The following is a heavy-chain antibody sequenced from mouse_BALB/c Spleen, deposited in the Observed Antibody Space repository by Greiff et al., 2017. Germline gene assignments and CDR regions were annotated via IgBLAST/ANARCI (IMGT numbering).Heavy chain of an antibody. CDR1: GYSFTGYY. CDR2: INPYNGAT. D-gene: IGHD2-14*01. J-gene: IGHJ1*01. CDR3: VRYGDWYFDV. V-gene: IGHV1-31*01. Sequence: EEQLQESGPELVKPGASVKISCKASGYSFTGYYMHWVKQSHVKSLEWIGRINPYNGATSYNQNFKDKASLTVDKSSSTAYMELHSLTSEDSAVYYCVRYGDWYFDVWGAGTTVTVSS.